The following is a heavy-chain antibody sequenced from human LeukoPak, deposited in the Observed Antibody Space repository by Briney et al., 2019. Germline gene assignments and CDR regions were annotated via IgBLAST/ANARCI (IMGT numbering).Heavy chain of an antibody. D-gene: IGHD3-9*01. V-gene: IGHV3-72*01. Sequence: QPGGSLRLSCAASGFTLSDHYMDWVRQAPGNGLEWVALITKNGNTKTFSFAASVKSRFTIARDDSSNSLYLRLNSLKTEDTAVYYCTRQRGVEALRYFDWPTSGWFDPWGQGTLVTVSS. J-gene: IGHJ5*02. CDR2: ITKNGNTKTF. CDR1: GFTLSDHY. CDR3: TRQRGVEALRYFDWPTSGWFDP.